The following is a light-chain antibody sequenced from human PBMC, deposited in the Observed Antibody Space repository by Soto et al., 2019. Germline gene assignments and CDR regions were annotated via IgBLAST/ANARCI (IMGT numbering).Light chain of an antibody. CDR2: AAS. Sequence: DIEMTQSPSSLSASIGDRVTISCRASQTITTYLNWYQQKPGKAPNLLIYAASSLQSGVPSRFSGSGSGTDFTLTISSLQPEDFATYYCQQSYSTPAKFGQGTKLEIK. J-gene: IGKJ1*01. CDR3: QQSYSTPAK. CDR1: QTITTY. V-gene: IGKV1-39*01.